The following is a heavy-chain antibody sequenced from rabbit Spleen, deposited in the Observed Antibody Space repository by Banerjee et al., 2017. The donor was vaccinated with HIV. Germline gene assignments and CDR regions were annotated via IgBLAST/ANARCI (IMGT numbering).Heavy chain of an antibody. Sequence: QALLVEFGGCLVQPEGPLALTCNASGFSFSSSDYICWVRQAPGKGLEWLSCIAGSSSGFTYSATWAKGRFTISKTSSTTVTLQMTSLTAADTATYFCARDTSSSFSSYGMALWGPGTLVTVS. CDR1: GFSFSSSDY. CDR3: ARDTSSSFSSYGMAL. D-gene: IGHD1-1*01. V-gene: IGHV1S45*01. J-gene: IGHJ6*01. CDR2: IAGSSSGFT.